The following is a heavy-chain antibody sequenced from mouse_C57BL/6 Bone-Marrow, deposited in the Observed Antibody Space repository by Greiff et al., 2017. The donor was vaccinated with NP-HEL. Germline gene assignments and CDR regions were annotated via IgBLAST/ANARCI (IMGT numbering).Heavy chain of an antibody. D-gene: IGHD1-1*01. J-gene: IGHJ2*01. CDR1: GYTFTSYW. CDR3: AREITTVVATNFDY. CDR2: INPSSGYT. Sequence: VQVVESGAELAKPGASVKLSCKASGYTFTSYWMHWVKQRPGQGLEWIGYINPSSGYTKYNQKFKDKATLTADKSSSTAYMQLSSLTYEDSAVYYCAREITTVVATNFDYWGQGTTLTVSS. V-gene: IGHV1-7*01.